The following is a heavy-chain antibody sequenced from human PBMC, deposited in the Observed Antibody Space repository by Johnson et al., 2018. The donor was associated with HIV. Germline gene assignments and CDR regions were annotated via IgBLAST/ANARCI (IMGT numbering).Heavy chain of an antibody. V-gene: IGHV3-11*01. D-gene: IGHD3-3*01. CDR1: GFTFSDYY. J-gene: IGHJ3*02. CDR2: ISGSGSTM. Sequence: QVQVVESGGGLVQPGGSLRLSCAASGFTFSDYYMSWIRQAPGKGLEWVSYISGSGSTMYYADSVKGRFTISRDNSKNTLYLQMNSLRAEDKAVYYCARVASGAFDIWGQGTMVTVSS. CDR3: ARVASGAFDI.